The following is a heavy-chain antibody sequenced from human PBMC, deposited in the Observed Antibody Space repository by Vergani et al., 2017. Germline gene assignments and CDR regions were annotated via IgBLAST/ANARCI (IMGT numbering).Heavy chain of an antibody. D-gene: IGHD3-22*01. J-gene: IGHJ4*02. V-gene: IGHV4-30-2*01. CDR1: GGSISSGGYS. CDR3: ARLRYDSSGYYYGNYFDY. CDR2: LYHSGST. Sequence: QLQLQESGSGLVKPSQTLSLTCAVSGGSISSGGYSWSWIRQPPGKGLEWIGYLYHSGSTYYNPSLKSRVTISVDRSKNQFSLKLSSVTAADTAVYYCARLRYDSSGYYYGNYFDYWGQGTLVTVSS.